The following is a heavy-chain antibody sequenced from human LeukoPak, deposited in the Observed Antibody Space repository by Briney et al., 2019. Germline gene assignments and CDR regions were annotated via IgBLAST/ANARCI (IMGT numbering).Heavy chain of an antibody. V-gene: IGHV3-23*01. CDR2: ISGGGGST. Sequence: GGSLRLSCTASGFTFSNYAMSWVRQAPGKGLHWVSAISGGGGSTYYTDSVKGRFTISRDNSKNTLYLQMNSLRAEDTAVYYCARDQRSSSWYYFDYWGQGTLVTVSS. D-gene: IGHD6-13*01. CDR3: ARDQRSSSWYYFDY. J-gene: IGHJ4*02. CDR1: GFTFSNYA.